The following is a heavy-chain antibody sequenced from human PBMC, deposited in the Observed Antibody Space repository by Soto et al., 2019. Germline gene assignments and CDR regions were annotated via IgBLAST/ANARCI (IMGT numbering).Heavy chain of an antibody. Sequence: PGGSLRLSCAASGFTFSSYGMHWVRQAPGKGLEWVAVISYDGSNKYYADSVKGRFTISRDNSKNTLYLQMNSLRAEDTAVYYCARDPPPTSFGELSPWGQGTLVTVSS. CDR1: GFTFSSYG. J-gene: IGHJ5*02. V-gene: IGHV3-30*03. CDR2: ISYDGSNK. D-gene: IGHD3-10*01. CDR3: ARDPPPTSFGELSP.